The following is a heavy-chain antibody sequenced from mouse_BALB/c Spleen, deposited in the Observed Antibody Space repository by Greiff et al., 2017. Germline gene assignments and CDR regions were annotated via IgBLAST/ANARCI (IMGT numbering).Heavy chain of an antibody. CDR3: VRLELTYYAMDY. D-gene: IGHD2-4*01. Sequence: EVMLVESGGGLVQPKGSLKLSCAASGFTFNTYAMNWVRQAPGKGLEWVARIRSKSNNYATYYADSVKDRFTISRDDSQSMLYLQMNNLKTEDTAMYYCVRLELTYYAMDYWGQGTSVTVSS. J-gene: IGHJ4*01. CDR2: IRSKSNNYAT. CDR1: GFTFNTYA. V-gene: IGHV10-1*02.